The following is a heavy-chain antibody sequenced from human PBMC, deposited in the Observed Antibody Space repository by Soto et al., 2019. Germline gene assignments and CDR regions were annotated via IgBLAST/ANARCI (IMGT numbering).Heavy chain of an antibody. CDR2: IYYSGST. Sequence: QVQLQESGPGLVKPSQTLSLTCTVSGGSISSGGYYWSWIRQHPGKGLEWIGYIYYSGSTYYTPSLKSRGTISVATSKNQFSLKLSSVTAADTAVYYCARVRRCSGGSCYVYYYYYMDVWGKGTTVTVSS. CDR1: GGSISSGGYY. J-gene: IGHJ6*03. CDR3: ARVRRCSGGSCYVYYYYYMDV. D-gene: IGHD2-15*01. V-gene: IGHV4-31*03.